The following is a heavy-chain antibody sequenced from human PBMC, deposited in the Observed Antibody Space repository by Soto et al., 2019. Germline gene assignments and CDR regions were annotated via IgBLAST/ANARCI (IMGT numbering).Heavy chain of an antibody. V-gene: IGHV3-23*01. Sequence: GGSLRLSCAASAFTFSRYAMNWVRQAPGKGLEWVSAISGGGSNTYYAGSVKGRFTISRDNSKSTLYLQLNSLRAEDTAVYFCSIFPIQWQRTGSSVPSGQGTLVSVSS. CDR1: AFTFSRYA. J-gene: IGHJ5*02. D-gene: IGHD6-19*01. CDR2: ISGGGSNT. CDR3: SIFPIQWQRTGSSVP.